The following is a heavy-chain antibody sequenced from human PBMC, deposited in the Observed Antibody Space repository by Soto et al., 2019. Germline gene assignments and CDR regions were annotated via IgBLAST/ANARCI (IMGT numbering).Heavy chain of an antibody. V-gene: IGHV3-48*01. CDR1: GFTLSTYN. J-gene: IGHJ4*02. CDR2: ISRSSSTI. D-gene: IGHD2-21*01. CDR3: ARDRGTYCGGDCYSGFDY. Sequence: GGSLRLSCAASGFTLSTYNMNWVRQAPGKGLEWVSYISRSSSTIYYADSVRGRFSISRDKAKNSLYLQMNSLRAEDTAVYYCARDRGTYCGGDCYSGFDYWGQGTLVTVSS.